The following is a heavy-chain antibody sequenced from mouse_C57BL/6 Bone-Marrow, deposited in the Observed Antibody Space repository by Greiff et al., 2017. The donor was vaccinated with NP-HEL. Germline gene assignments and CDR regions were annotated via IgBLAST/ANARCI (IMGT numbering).Heavy chain of an antibody. CDR1: GYSITSGYY. CDR2: ISYDGSN. J-gene: IGHJ2*01. D-gene: IGHD2-3*01. Sequence: EVKLLESGPGLVKPSQSLSLTCSVTGYSITSGYYWNWIRQFPGNKLEWMGYISYDGSNNYNRSLKNRISITRDTSKNQFFLKLNSVTTEDTATYYCASGGYYSFDYWGQGTTLTVSS. V-gene: IGHV3-6*01. CDR3: ASGGYYSFDY.